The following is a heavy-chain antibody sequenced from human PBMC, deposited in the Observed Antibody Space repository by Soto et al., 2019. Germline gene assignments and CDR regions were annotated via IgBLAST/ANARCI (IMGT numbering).Heavy chain of an antibody. CDR3: SRGQGILVGATYFAY. CDR2: ISAYNGNT. CDR1: GYTCTSYG. Sequence: QVQLVQSGAEVKKPGASVKVSCKASGYTCTSYGISWVRQAPGQGLEWMGWISAYNGNTNYAQKLQGRVTMTTDTSTSPAYMVLRGVGSDVTAVYYCSRGQGILVGATYFAYWGQGTLVTLSS. V-gene: IGHV1-18*04. D-gene: IGHD1-26*01. J-gene: IGHJ4*02.